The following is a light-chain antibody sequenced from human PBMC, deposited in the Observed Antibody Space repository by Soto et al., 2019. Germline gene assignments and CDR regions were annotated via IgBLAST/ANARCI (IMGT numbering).Light chain of an antibody. CDR3: CSYTSSSTYV. J-gene: IGLJ1*01. CDR2: DVS. V-gene: IGLV2-14*01. CDR1: SSDIGGYNY. Sequence: SALTQPASVSASRGQSITISCTGTSSDIGGYNYVSWYQQHPGKAPKVMIYDVSDRPSGVSYRFSGSKSGITASLTISGLQAEDEADYYCCSYTSSSTYVFGTGTKVTVL.